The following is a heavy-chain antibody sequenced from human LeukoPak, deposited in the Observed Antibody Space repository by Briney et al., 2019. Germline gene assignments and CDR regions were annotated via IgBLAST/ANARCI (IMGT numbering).Heavy chain of an antibody. CDR3: ARLLDNDSSGDPDTFDM. J-gene: IGHJ3*02. CDR1: GGSISSYY. D-gene: IGHD3-22*01. Sequence: SETLSLTCTVSGGSISSYYWSWLRQPAGKGLEWIGRIHTSGSTNYNPSLHSRVTISADTSKNPLSLKLTSVTAADTAVYYCARLLDNDSSGDPDTFDMWGQGIKVTVSS. CDR2: IHTSGST. V-gene: IGHV4-4*07.